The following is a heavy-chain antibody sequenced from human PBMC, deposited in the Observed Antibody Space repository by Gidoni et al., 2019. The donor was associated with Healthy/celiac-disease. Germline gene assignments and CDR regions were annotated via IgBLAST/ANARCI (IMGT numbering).Heavy chain of an antibody. CDR1: GGPISSGGYY. CDR3: ARVGKVKITMVRGVSYGMDV. CDR2: IYYSGST. V-gene: IGHV4-31*03. J-gene: IGHJ6*02. D-gene: IGHD3-10*01. Sequence: QVQLQESGPGLVKPSQTLSLTCTVSGGPISSGGYYWSWIRQHPGKGLEWIGYIYYSGSTYYNPSLKSRVTISVDTSKNQFSLKLSSVTAADTAVYYCARVGKVKITMVRGVSYGMDVWGQGTTVTVSS.